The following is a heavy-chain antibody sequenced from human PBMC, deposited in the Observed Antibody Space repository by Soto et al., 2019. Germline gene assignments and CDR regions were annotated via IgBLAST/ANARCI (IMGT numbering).Heavy chain of an antibody. CDR2: ISSSSSYI. J-gene: IGHJ4*02. CDR3: ARVEVVAAVRFLEWLPYFDY. V-gene: IGHV3-21*01. Sequence: PGGSLRLSCAASGFTFSSYSMNWVRQAPGKGLEWVSSISSSSSYIYYADTVKGRFTISRDNAKNSLYLQMNSLRAEDTAVYYCARVEVVAAVRFLEWLPYFDYWGQGTLVTVSS. D-gene: IGHD3-3*01. CDR1: GFTFSSYS.